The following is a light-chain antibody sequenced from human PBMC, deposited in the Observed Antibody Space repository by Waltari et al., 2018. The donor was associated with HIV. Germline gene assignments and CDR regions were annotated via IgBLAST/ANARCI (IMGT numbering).Light chain of an antibody. CDR1: SSNIGNNS. V-gene: IGLV1-51*01. Sequence: QSVLTPPPSVSATPGQKVTIPCPGSSSNIGNNSVSWYQQVPGTAPKLLIYDNNKRPPGIPDRFSGSKSGTSATLGVTGLQTGDEADYYCGTWDSSLSTSFFGGGTKLTVL. J-gene: IGLJ2*01. CDR3: GTWDSSLSTSF. CDR2: DNN.